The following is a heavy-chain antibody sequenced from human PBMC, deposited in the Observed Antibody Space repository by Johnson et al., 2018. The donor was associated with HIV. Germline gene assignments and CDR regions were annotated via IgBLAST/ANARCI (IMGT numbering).Heavy chain of an antibody. CDR3: ARDRKWVAARSGDAFDI. Sequence: QVQLVESGGGLVKPGGSLRLSCAASGFTFSDYYMSWIRQAPGKGLEWVSYISSRGSTIFYADSVKGRFTISRDNAKNALYVQMNSLRAEDTAVYYCARDRKWVAARSGDAFDIWGQGTMVTVSS. J-gene: IGHJ3*02. V-gene: IGHV3-11*04. CDR2: ISSRGSTI. D-gene: IGHD6-6*01. CDR1: GFTFSDYY.